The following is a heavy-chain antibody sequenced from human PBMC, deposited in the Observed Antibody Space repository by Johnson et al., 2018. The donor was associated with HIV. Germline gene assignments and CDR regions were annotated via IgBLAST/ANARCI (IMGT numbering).Heavy chain of an antibody. D-gene: IGHD2-15*01. J-gene: IGHJ3*02. CDR1: GFIFHNYG. CDR3: RVVGDAFDI. V-gene: IGHV3-30*02. CDR2: VHSDGNKK. Sequence: QVQLVESGGGVVQPGGSLRLSCSTSGFIFHNYGMHWVRQAPGKGLEWVAFVHSDGNKKYYGDSVKGRFTISRDNSKNTLYLQMNSLRVEDTAVYYVRVVGDAFDIWGQGTMVTVSS.